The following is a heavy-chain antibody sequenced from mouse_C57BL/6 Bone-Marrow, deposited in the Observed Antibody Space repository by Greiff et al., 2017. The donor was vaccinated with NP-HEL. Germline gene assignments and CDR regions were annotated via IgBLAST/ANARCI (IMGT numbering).Heavy chain of an antibody. CDR1: GYTFTSYW. Sequence: EVQLQQSGTVLARPGASVKMSCKTSGYTFTSYWMHWVKQRPGQGLEWIGAIYPGNSDTSYNQKFKGKAKLTAVTSASPAYMELSSLTNEDSAVYYCTRVGWLLPWFAYWGQGTLVTVSA. V-gene: IGHV1-5*01. J-gene: IGHJ3*01. D-gene: IGHD2-3*01. CDR2: IYPGNSDT. CDR3: TRVGWLLPWFAY.